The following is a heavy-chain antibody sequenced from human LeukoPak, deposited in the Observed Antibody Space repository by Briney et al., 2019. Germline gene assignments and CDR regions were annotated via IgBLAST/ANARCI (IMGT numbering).Heavy chain of an antibody. Sequence: SETLSLTCTVSGGSISSGGYYWSWIRQHPGKGLEWVGYIYYSGSTYYNPSLKSRVTISVDTSKNQFSLKLSSVTAADTAVYYCARDSGSGMGDFDYWGQGTLVTVSS. CDR3: ARDSGSGMGDFDY. CDR1: GGSISSGGYY. D-gene: IGHD3-10*01. J-gene: IGHJ4*02. V-gene: IGHV4-31*03. CDR2: IYYSGST.